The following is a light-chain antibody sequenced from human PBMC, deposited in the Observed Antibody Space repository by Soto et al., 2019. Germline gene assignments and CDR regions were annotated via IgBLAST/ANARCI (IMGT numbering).Light chain of an antibody. CDR3: MQGKHWPPVT. J-gene: IGKJ5*01. CDR1: QSLVHSDGITY. Sequence: DVVVTQSPLSLPVTLGQSASISCRSTQSLVHSDGITYLSWFQQRPGQSPRRLIYKVSNRDSGVPDRFSGSGSGTDFTLKISRVGAEDVGVYYCMQGKHWPPVTFGQGTRLEIK. V-gene: IGKV2-30*02. CDR2: KVS.